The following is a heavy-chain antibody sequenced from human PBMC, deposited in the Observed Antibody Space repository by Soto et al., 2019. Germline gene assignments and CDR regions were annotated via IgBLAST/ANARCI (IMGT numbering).Heavy chain of an antibody. CDR1: GFIVSSNY. V-gene: IGHV3-53*01. D-gene: IGHD2-21*01. CDR2: IYSGGST. CDR3: TSGIVPISY. J-gene: IGHJ4*02. Sequence: TGGSLRLSCAASGFIVSSNYMTWVRQAPGKGLEWVSVIYSGGSTYYADSVKGRFTISRDNSKNTVSLQMNSLRVGDTAVYYCTSGIVPISYWGQGTLVTVSS.